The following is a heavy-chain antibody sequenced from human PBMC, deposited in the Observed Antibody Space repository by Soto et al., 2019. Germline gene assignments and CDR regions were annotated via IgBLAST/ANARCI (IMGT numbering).Heavy chain of an antibody. CDR3: ARDPHGDYAFDY. Sequence: EVQLVESGGGLVKPGGSLRLSCAASGFTFSSYSMNWVRQAPGKRLEWVSSISSSSSYIYYADSVKGRFTISRDNAKNSLYLQMNSLRAEDTAVYYCARDPHGDYAFDYWGQGTLVTVSS. J-gene: IGHJ4*02. D-gene: IGHD4-17*01. V-gene: IGHV3-21*01. CDR2: ISSSSSYI. CDR1: GFTFSSYS.